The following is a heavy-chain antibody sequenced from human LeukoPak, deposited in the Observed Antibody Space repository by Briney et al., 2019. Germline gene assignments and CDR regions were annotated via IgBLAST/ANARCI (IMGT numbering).Heavy chain of an antibody. CDR3: ARSRSWYWYFDF. CDR2: ISYSGTT. V-gene: IGHV4-39*07. Sequence: SETLSLTCSVSGASISSTSYYWGWIRRPPGKGLEWIGSISYSGTTFYSPSLESRVTISADTSKNQFSLKLSSVTAADTAVYYCARSRSWYWYFDFWGRGALVTVSS. J-gene: IGHJ2*01. CDR1: GASISSTSYY. D-gene: IGHD6-13*01.